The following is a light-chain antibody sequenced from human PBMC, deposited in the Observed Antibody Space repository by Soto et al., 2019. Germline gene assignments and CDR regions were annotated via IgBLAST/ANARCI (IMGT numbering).Light chain of an antibody. CDR2: GAS. J-gene: IGKJ2*01. CDR1: QSVSSN. V-gene: IGKV3-15*01. Sequence: EIVMTQSPATLSVSPGERATLSCRASQSVSSNLAWYQQKPGQAPRLLIYGASTRATGIPARFSGSGSVTEFTLPISSLQSEDFAGYYCQQYNNWPPYTFGQGTKLEIK. CDR3: QQYNNWPPYT.